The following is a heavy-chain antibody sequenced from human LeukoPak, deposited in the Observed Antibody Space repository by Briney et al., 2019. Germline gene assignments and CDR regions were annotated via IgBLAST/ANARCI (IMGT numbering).Heavy chain of an antibody. Sequence: GGSLCLSCSASGFTFSSYAMHWVRQAPGKGLEYVSAICSNGGSTYYAVAVKGIFTISRDKSKNTLDLQMNSLRAEDKAVYYCVRVIKYCSSTSCYAGGDYYYGMDVWGQGTTVTVSS. CDR3: VRVIKYCSSTSCYAGGDYYYGMDV. CDR2: ICSNGGST. CDR1: GFTFSSYA. J-gene: IGHJ6*02. D-gene: IGHD2-2*01. V-gene: IGHV3-64D*09.